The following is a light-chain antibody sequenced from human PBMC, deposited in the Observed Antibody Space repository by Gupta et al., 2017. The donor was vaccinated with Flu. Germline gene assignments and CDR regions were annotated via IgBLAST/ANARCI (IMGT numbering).Light chain of an antibody. CDR2: DNN. J-gene: IGLJ3*02. CDR1: SSNIGDNY. Sequence: KVTISCSGSSSNIGDNYVSWYQQLPGPAPKLLIYDNNKRPSGIPDRFSGSNPGTSATLVITGLQTGDEADYYCGTWDSSLSAWVFGGGTKLTVL. V-gene: IGLV1-51*01. CDR3: GTWDSSLSAWV.